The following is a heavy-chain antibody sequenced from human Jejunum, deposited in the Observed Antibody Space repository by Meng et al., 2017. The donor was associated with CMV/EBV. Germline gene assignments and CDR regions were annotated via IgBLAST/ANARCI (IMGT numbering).Heavy chain of an antibody. CDR2: ICHSGST. Sequence: ESGARLSTPSSPLFFPWTASGGSITRMVHSSGSLRQTPGMGLECVGTICHSGSTDYNPSLKTQVTISADTSKNQFSLKLSSVPAADTAVYYCARVPPSYPPPQYWSWFDPWGQGILFTVSS. V-gene: IGHV4-39*07. CDR1: GGSITRMVHS. CDR3: ARVPPSYPPPQYWSWFDP. J-gene: IGHJ5*02. D-gene: IGHD2-15*01.